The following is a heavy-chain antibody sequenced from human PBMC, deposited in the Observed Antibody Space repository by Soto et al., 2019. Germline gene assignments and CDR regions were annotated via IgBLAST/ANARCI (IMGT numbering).Heavy chain of an antibody. D-gene: IGHD2-2*01. V-gene: IGHV3-23*01. CDR1: GFTFSTHA. CDR3: AKGLSWDIVVVPAASMGFDY. CDR2: ISGSGGST. J-gene: IGHJ4*02. Sequence: EVQLLESGGGLVEPGGSLRLSCAASGFTFSTHAMSWVRQAPGKGLEWVSAISGSGGSTYYADSVKGRFTISRDNSKNTLYLQMNSLRAEDTAVYYCAKGLSWDIVVVPAASMGFDYWGQGTLVTVSS.